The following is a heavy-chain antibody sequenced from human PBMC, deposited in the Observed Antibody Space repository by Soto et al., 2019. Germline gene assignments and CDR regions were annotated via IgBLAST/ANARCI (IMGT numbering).Heavy chain of an antibody. CDR1: GGSISSYY. J-gene: IGHJ4*02. Sequence: QVQLQESGPGLVRPSETLSLTCTVSGGSISSYYWSWIRQPPGKGLEWIGYIYYSGSANYNPSLKSRVTISVDTSKNQFSLKLSSATAADTAVYYCARNYGGNGDYLGQGTLVTVSS. V-gene: IGHV4-59*08. CDR3: ARNYGGNGDY. CDR2: IYYSGSA. D-gene: IGHD4-17*01.